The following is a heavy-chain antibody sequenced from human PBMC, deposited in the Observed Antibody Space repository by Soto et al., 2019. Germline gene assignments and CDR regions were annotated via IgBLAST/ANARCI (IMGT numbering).Heavy chain of an antibody. CDR1: GYSFTSYW. Sequence: GESLKISCKGSGYSFTSYWIGWVRQMPGKGLEWMGIIYPGDSDTRYSPSFQGQVTISADKSISTAYLQWSSLKASDTAMYYCALTTYCSSNSCPGGYWAQGTPGTVSS. CDR2: IYPGDSDT. V-gene: IGHV5-51*01. CDR3: ALTTYCSSNSCPGGY. D-gene: IGHD2-2*01. J-gene: IGHJ4*01.